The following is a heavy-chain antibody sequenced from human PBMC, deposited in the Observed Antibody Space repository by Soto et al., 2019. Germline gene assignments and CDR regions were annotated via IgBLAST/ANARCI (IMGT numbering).Heavy chain of an antibody. V-gene: IGHV1-18*01. D-gene: IGHD6-13*01. CDR2: ISAYNGNT. CDR3: ARDLGYSSSWFSPRH. Sequence: ASVKVSCKASGYTFTSYGISWVRQAPGQGLEWMGWISAYNGNTNYAQKLQGRVTMTTDTSTSTAYMELRSLRSDDTAVYYCARDLGYSSSWFSPRHWGQGTLVTVSS. J-gene: IGHJ1*01. CDR1: GYTFTSYG.